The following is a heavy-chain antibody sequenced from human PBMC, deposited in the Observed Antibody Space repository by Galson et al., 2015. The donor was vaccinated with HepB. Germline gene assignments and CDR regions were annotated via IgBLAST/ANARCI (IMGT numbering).Heavy chain of an antibody. CDR1: GFTFSSYA. Sequence: SLRLSCAASGFTFSSYAMHWVRQAPGKGLEWVAVISYDGINKYYADSVKGRFTISRDNSKNTLYLQMNSLRAEDTAVYYCARPTTVTNEYFQHWGQGTLVTVSS. J-gene: IGHJ1*01. V-gene: IGHV3-30*04. CDR2: ISYDGINK. CDR3: ARPTTVTNEYFQH. D-gene: IGHD4-17*01.